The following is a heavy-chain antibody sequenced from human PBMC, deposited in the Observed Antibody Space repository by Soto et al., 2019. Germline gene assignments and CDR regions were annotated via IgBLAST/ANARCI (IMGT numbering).Heavy chain of an antibody. CDR3: ARGPYDYVWGSDPPHFDY. CDR2: ISSSGSTI. Sequence: QVQLVESGGGLVKPGGSLRLSCAASGFTFSDYYMSWIRQAPGKGLEWVSYISSSGSTIYYADSVKGRFTISRDNAKNSRFLQMNSLRADDTAVYYCARGPYDYVWGSDPPHFDYWGQGTLVTVSS. V-gene: IGHV3-11*01. D-gene: IGHD3-16*02. CDR1: GFTFSDYY. J-gene: IGHJ4*02.